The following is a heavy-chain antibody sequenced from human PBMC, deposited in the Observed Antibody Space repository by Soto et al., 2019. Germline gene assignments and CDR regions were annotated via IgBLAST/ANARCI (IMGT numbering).Heavy chain of an antibody. J-gene: IGHJ6*02. CDR3: ARSYCSRATSPSYYYYYALNV. D-gene: IGHD2-15*01. Sequence: GGTLSLSCPASGFIFGDYALHWVRQAPGKGLEWLAVLSFVGSQKYYADSLQGRFTVYRHNFQNTLHLQMTSLGPEDTAVYYCARSYCSRATSPSYYYYYALNVWGQGTTVTVSS. CDR1: GFIFGDYA. V-gene: IGHV3-30*17. CDR2: LSFVGSQK.